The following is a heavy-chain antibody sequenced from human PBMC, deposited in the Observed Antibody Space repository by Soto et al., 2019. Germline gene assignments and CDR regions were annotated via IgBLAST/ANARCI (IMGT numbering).Heavy chain of an antibody. V-gene: IGHV5-51*01. J-gene: IGHJ5*02. CDR1: GYSFTSYW. CDR2: IYPGDSDT. CDR3: ATLGRKGDYDILTGYPTDRRFDP. D-gene: IGHD3-9*01. Sequence: PGESLKISCKGSGYSFTSYWIGWVRQMPGKGLEWMGIIYPGDSDTRYSPSFQGQVTISADKSISTAYLQWSSLKASDTAMYYCATLGRKGDYDILTGYPTDRRFDPWGQGTLVTVSS.